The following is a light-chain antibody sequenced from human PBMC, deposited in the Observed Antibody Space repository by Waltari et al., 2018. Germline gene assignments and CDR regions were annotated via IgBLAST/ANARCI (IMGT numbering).Light chain of an antibody. Sequence: EIVFTQSPATLSSSPGERATLSCRASQSVSSSLGWYQQKAGQAPRLLIYDASNRATGIPARFSGSGSGTDFTLTISSLEPEDFAVYYCQQRSNWPPFTFGPGTKVEIK. J-gene: IGKJ3*01. V-gene: IGKV3-11*01. CDR1: QSVSSS. CDR3: QQRSNWPPFT. CDR2: DAS.